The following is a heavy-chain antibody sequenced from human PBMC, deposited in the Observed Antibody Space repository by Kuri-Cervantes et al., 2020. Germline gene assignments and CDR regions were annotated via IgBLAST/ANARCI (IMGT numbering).Heavy chain of an antibody. V-gene: IGHV3-9*01. Sequence: GGSLRLSCAASGFTFDDYAMHWVRQAPGKGLEWVSGISWNSGSIGYADSVKGRFTISRDNAKNSLYLQMNSLRAEDTAVYYCASRNSSSSSDRWGQGTLVTVSS. J-gene: IGHJ5*02. CDR1: GFTFDDYA. CDR2: ISWNSGSI. CDR3: ASRNSSSSSDR. D-gene: IGHD6-6*01.